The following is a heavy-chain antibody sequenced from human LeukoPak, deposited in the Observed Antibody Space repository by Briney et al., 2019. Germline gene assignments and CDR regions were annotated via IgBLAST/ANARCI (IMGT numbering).Heavy chain of an antibody. Sequence: PGGSLRLSCAASGFTFSDYYMSWIRQAPGKGLEWVSYISSSSSYTNYADSVKGRFTISRDNVKNSLYLQMNSLRAEDTAVYYCATGIYYYYGMDVWGKGTTVTVSS. J-gene: IGHJ6*04. V-gene: IGHV3-11*06. CDR1: GFTFSDYY. D-gene: IGHD1-1*01. CDR3: ATGIYYYYGMDV. CDR2: ISSSSSYT.